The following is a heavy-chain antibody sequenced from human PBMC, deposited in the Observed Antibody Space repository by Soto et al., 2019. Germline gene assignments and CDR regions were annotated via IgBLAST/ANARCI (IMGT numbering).Heavy chain of an antibody. J-gene: IGHJ4*02. V-gene: IGHV4-4*02. CDR1: GGSFTSNHW. D-gene: IGHD1-7*01. CDR2: IYRTGST. CDR3: ASRDPGTSVDY. Sequence: SETQSLTCAVSGGSFTSNHWWTFVRQPPGQGLEWIGEIYRTGSTNYNPSLKSRVTISLDKSENQFSLKVTSLTAADTAVYYCASRDPGTSVDYWGQGTLVTVSS.